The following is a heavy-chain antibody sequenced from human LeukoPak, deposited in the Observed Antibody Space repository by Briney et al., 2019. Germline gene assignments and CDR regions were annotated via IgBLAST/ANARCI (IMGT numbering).Heavy chain of an antibody. CDR3: ARDPTLGHPDYFDL. V-gene: IGHV3-30*04. CDR2: IAHDHSQI. CDR1: GFAYNNYV. Sequence: PGGSLRLSCAASGFAYNNYVVHWIRQAPGKGLEWVAVIAHDHSQIYYADSVQGRFTISRDNSMNMLYLQMNSPRVEDTAVYFCARDPTLGHPDYFDLWGQGTLVTVSS. J-gene: IGHJ4*02. D-gene: IGHD1-1*01.